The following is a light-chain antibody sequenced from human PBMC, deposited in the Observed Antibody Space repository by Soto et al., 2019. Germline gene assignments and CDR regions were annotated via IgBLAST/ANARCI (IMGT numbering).Light chain of an antibody. Sequence: QSVLTQPPSASGTPGQRVTISCSGSSSNIGSNTVNWYQQFPDTAPKLLIYNDNQRPSGVPDRFSGSNSGTSASLAISGLRSEDEADYYCGAWDDSLSALFVFGTGTKLTVL. CDR1: SSNIGSNT. J-gene: IGLJ1*01. CDR2: NDN. V-gene: IGLV1-44*01. CDR3: GAWDDSLSALFV.